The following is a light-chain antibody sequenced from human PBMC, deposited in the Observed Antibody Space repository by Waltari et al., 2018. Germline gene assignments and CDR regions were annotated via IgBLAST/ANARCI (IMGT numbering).Light chain of an antibody. Sequence: QSVLTPPPPVSAAPGPKDPISCPGSSHNSGHNYVSWYQQLPGTAPKLLIYKSNKQPSGFPVRFCGSKSGTAATLGITGLQPGDEAEYYCETWDCSLRSVVFGGGTKLTVL. CDR3: ETWDCSLRSVV. V-gene: IGLV1-51*02. CDR1: SHNSGHNY. J-gene: IGLJ2*01. CDR2: KSN.